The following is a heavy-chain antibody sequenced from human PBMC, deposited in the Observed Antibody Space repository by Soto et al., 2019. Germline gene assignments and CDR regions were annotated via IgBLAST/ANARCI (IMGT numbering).Heavy chain of an antibody. CDR2: ISYDGSNK. J-gene: IGHJ6*02. D-gene: IGHD6-13*01. V-gene: IGHV3-30-3*01. CDR1: GFTFSSYA. CDR3: ARETYSPYYYYYYGMDV. Sequence: QVQLVESGGGVVQPGRSLRLSCAASGFTFSSYAMHWVRQAPGKGLEWVAVISYDGSNKYYADSVKGRFTISRDNSKNTLYLQMNSLRAEDTAVYYCARETYSPYYYYYYGMDVWGQGTTVTVSS.